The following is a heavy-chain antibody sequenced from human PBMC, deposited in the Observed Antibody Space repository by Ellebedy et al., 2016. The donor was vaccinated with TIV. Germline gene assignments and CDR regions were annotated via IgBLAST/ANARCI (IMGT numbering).Heavy chain of an antibody. Sequence: ASVKVSXXASDYTFTNYGITWVRQAPGQGLEWMGWISAYNGNTNYAQKLQGRVTMTTDTSTSTAYMELRSLRSDDTAVYYCARGASGSYPLPLDYWGQGTLVTVSS. CDR3: ARGASGSYPLPLDY. CDR2: ISAYNGNT. J-gene: IGHJ4*02. D-gene: IGHD1-26*01. V-gene: IGHV1-18*01. CDR1: DYTFTNYG.